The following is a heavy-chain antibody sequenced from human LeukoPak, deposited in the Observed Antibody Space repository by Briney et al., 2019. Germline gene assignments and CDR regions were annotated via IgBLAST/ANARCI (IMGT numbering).Heavy chain of an antibody. V-gene: IGHV1-2*02. J-gene: IGHJ3*02. Sequence: ASVKVSCKASGYTFTSYYMHWVRQAPGQGLEWMGWINPNSGGTNYAQKFQGRVTMTRDTSISTAYMELSRLGSDDTAVYYCARVRSSYRAFDIWGQGTMVTVSS. CDR1: GYTFTSYY. CDR3: ARVRSSYRAFDI. CDR2: INPNSGGT. D-gene: IGHD3-3*01.